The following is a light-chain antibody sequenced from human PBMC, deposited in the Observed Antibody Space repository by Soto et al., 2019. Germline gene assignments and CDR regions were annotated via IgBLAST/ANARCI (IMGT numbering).Light chain of an antibody. J-gene: IGKJ5*01. V-gene: IGKV1-5*03. Sequence: DIQMTQSPSSLSASVGDRVTITCRAGQSISSFLSWYQQKPRKAPKLLIYKASTLKSGVPSRFSGSGSGTEFTLTISSLQPDDFATYYCQHYNSYSEAFGQGTRLEIK. CDR2: KAS. CDR1: QSISSF. CDR3: QHYNSYSEA.